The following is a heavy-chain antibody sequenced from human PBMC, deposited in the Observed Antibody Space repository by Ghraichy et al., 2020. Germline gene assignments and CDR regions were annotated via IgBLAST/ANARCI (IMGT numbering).Heavy chain of an antibody. Sequence: GGSPRLSCAASGFTFSGYSMNWVRQAPGKGLEWVSSISSSGYRYYPDSLKGRFTISRDNAKKSLYLQMNSLRTEDTAVYYCARVLRAVVHSWVGMDVWGQGTTVTVSS. J-gene: IGHJ6*02. CDR2: ISSSGYR. CDR3: ARVLRAVVHSWVGMDV. V-gene: IGHV3-21*01. CDR1: GFTFSGYS. D-gene: IGHD5-18*01.